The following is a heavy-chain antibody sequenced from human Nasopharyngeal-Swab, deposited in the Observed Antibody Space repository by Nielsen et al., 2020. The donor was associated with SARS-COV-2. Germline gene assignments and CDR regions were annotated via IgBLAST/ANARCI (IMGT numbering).Heavy chain of an antibody. Sequence: VRQMPGKGLGGVGIIYPGDSDTRYGPYFQGQVTISADKSISTAYLQWSSLKASDTAMYYCARHGLKGNWFDPWGQGTLVTVSS. CDR3: ARHGLKGNWFDP. CDR2: IYPGDSDT. D-gene: IGHD3-22*01. V-gene: IGHV5-51*01. J-gene: IGHJ5*02.